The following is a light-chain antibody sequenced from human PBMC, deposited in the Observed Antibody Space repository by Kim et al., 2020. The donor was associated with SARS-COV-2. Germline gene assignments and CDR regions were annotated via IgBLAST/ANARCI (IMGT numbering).Light chain of an antibody. J-gene: IGKJ1*01. CDR1: QTINIW. Sequence: GDRVTITCRASQTINIWLAWYQQKPGKAPSLLIYDASILESGVPSRFSGSASGTEFTLTISSLQPDDFATYYCQEYKSDSWTFGQGTKVEIK. CDR3: QEYKSDSWT. CDR2: DAS. V-gene: IGKV1-5*01.